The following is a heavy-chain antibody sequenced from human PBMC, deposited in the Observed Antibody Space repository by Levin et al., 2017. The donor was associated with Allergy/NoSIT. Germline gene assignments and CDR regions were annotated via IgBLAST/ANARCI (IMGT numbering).Heavy chain of an antibody. CDR2: IYSGGST. J-gene: IGHJ4*02. D-gene: IGHD6-13*01. Sequence: GGSLRLSCAASGFTVSSNYMSWVRQAPGKGLEWVSVIYSGGSTYYADSVKGRFTISRDNSKNTLYLQMNSLRAEDTAVYYCARSSSSRYLPYWGQGTLVTVSS. CDR1: GFTVSSNY. V-gene: IGHV3-66*01. CDR3: ARSSSSRYLPY.